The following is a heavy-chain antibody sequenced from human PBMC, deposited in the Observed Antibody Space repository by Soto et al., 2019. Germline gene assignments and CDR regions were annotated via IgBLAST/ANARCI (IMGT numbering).Heavy chain of an antibody. V-gene: IGHV3-33*01. J-gene: IGHJ4*02. CDR3: ARDSAVAPYYFDY. CDR2: IWYDGSNK. Sequence: GGSLRLSCAASGFTFSSYGMHWVRQAPGKGLEWVAVIWYDGSNKYYADSVKGRFTISRDNSKNTLYLQMNSLRAEDTAVYYCARDSAVAPYYFDYWGQGTLVTVSS. D-gene: IGHD6-19*01. CDR1: GFTFSSYG.